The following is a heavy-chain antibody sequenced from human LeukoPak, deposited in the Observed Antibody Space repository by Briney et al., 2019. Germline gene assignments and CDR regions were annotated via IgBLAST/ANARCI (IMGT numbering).Heavy chain of an antibody. Sequence: SETLSLTCTVSGGSISGYYWSWIRQPPGRGLEWIGYIYYSGSTNYNPSLKSRVTISETSKNQFSLKLSSVTAADTAVYYCAREGEMATALGAFDIWGQGTMVTVSS. V-gene: IGHV4-59*01. CDR3: AREGEMATALGAFDI. CDR1: GGSISGYY. CDR2: IYYSGST. J-gene: IGHJ3*02. D-gene: IGHD5-24*01.